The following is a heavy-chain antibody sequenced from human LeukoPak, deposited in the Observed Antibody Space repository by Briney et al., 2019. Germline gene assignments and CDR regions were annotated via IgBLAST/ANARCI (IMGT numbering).Heavy chain of an antibody. J-gene: IGHJ2*01. V-gene: IGHV3-11*05. CDR3: AREVNWYFDL. D-gene: IGHD4-23*01. CDR2: ISSSSSYT. Sequence: GGSLRLSCAASGFTFSDYYMSWIRQAPGKGLEWVSYISSSSSYTNYPDSVKGRFTISRDNAKNSLYLQMSSLRAEDTAVYYCAREVNWYFDLWGRGTLVTVSS. CDR1: GFTFSDYY.